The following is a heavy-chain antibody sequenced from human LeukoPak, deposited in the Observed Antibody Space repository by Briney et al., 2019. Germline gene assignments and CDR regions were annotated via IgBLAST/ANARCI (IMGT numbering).Heavy chain of an antibody. V-gene: IGHV1-2*06. Sequence: ASVKVSGKASGYTFTGYYMHWVRQAPGQGLEWMGRINPNSGGANYAQKFQGRVTMTRDTSISTAYMELSRLRSDDTAVYYCARDESYSNYANWGQGTLVTVSS. CDR3: ARDESYSNYAN. CDR1: GYTFTGYY. D-gene: IGHD4-11*01. J-gene: IGHJ4*02. CDR2: INPNSGGA.